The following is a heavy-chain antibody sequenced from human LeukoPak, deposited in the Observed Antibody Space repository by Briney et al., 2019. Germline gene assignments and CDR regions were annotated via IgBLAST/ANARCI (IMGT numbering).Heavy chain of an antibody. CDR3: ARVLGRTMVTLYYMDV. D-gene: IGHD3-10*01. V-gene: IGHV4-59*01. J-gene: IGHJ6*03. CDR2: IYYSGST. Sequence: SETLSLTCTVSGGSISSYYWSRIRQPPGKGLEWIGYIYYSGSTNYNPSLKSRVTISVDTSKNQFSLKLSSVTAADTAVYYCARVLGRTMVTLYYMDVWGKGTTVTVSS. CDR1: GGSISSYY.